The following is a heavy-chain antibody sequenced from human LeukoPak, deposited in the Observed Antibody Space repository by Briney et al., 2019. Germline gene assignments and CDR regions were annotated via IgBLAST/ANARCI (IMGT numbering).Heavy chain of an antibody. CDR3: ARDLGERFYFDY. D-gene: IGHD1-1*01. J-gene: IGHJ4*02. CDR1: GGTFSSYA. Sequence: SVKVSCKASGGTFSSYAISWVRQAPGQGLEWMGRIIPILGIANYAQKFQGRVRITADKSTSTAYMELSGLRSEDTAVYYCARDLGERFYFDYWGQGTLVTVSS. V-gene: IGHV1-69*04. CDR2: IIPILGIA.